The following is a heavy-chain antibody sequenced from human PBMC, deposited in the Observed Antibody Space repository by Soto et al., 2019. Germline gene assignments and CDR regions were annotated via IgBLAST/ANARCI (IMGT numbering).Heavy chain of an antibody. CDR1: GYTFTSYS. J-gene: IGHJ3*02. V-gene: IGHV1-3*01. CDR3: ARGAAAADDAVDI. CDR2: NNAGNGNT. D-gene: IGHD6-25*01. Sequence: ASVKVSCKASGYTFTSYSMHWVLQAPGQRLEWMGWNNAGNGNTKHSQKFRGRVTITRDTSASTAYMELSSLRSEDTAVYYCARGAAAADDAVDIWGQGTMVTVSS.